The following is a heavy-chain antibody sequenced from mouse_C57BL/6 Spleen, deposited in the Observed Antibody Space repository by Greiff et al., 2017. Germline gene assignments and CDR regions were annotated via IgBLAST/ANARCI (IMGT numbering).Heavy chain of an antibody. Sequence: QVQLQQPGAELVKPGASVKLSCKASGYTFTSYWMHWVKQRPGRGLEWIGRIDPNSGGTNYNKKFKSKATLTVDKPSSTSYMQLSSLTSEDSAVYYGANSYGNYYALDNWGQGTSVTVSS. CDR3: ANSYGNYYALDN. CDR2: IDPNSGGT. V-gene: IGHV1-72*01. D-gene: IGHD2-1*01. CDR1: GYTFTSYW. J-gene: IGHJ4*01.